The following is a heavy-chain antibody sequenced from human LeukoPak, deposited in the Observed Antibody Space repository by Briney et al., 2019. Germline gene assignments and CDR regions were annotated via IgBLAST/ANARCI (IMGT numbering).Heavy chain of an antibody. CDR1: GYSISRCYY. V-gene: IGHV4-38-2*02. CDR2: IYHSGST. D-gene: IGHD3-22*01. J-gene: IGHJ5*02. CDR3: ARDPYYYDSSGYPHWFDP. Sequence: SETLSLTCTVSGYSISRCYYWCWIRQPPGKGLEWMGSIYHSGSTYYNPSLKRRVTISVDTPKNQFSLKLRPVTAAAATVCYCARDPYYYDSSGYPHWFDPWGQGTLVTVS.